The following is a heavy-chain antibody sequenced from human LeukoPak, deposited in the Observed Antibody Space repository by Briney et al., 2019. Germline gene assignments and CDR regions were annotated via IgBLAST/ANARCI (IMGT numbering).Heavy chain of an antibody. CDR3: ARGAGTGTLLYYFDY. V-gene: IGHV4-61*02. D-gene: IGHD1-1*01. CDR2: ISTSGST. J-gene: IGHJ4*02. Sequence: SETLSLTCTVSGGSISSGSYFWSWIRQPAGKGLDWIGRISTSGSTNYNPSLKSRVTISVDTSKNQFSLRLSSMTAADTAVYYCARGAGTGTLLYYFDYWGQGTLITVSS. CDR1: GGSISSGSYF.